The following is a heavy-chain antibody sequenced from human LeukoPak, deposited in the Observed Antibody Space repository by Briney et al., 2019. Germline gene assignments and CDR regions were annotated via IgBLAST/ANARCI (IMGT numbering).Heavy chain of an antibody. CDR2: IYYSGST. V-gene: IGHV4-39*01. J-gene: IGHJ5*02. D-gene: IGHD4-17*01. CDR1: GDSISNSRHY. Sequence: PSETLSLTCTVSGDSISNSRHYWGWIRQPPGKGLEWIGNIYYSGSTYYNPSLKSRVTISVDTSKNQFSLKLSSVTAADTAVYYCARLELDYGAANWFDPWGQGTLVTVSS. CDR3: ARLELDYGAANWFDP.